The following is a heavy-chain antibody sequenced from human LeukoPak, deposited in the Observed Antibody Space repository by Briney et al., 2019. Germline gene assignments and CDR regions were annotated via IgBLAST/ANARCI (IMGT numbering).Heavy chain of an antibody. CDR3: ARPEYYYDSSGYSH. J-gene: IGHJ4*02. Sequence: PGGSLRLSCATSGFTFSTYGMSWVRQAPGKGLEWVSAISGSGGSTYYADSVKGRFTISRDNSKNTLYLQMNSLRAEDTAVYYCARPEYYYDSSGYSHWGQGTLVTVSS. D-gene: IGHD3-22*01. V-gene: IGHV3-23*01. CDR1: GFTFSTYG. CDR2: ISGSGGST.